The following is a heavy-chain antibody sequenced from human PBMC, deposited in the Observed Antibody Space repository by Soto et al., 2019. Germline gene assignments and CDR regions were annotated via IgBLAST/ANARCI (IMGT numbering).Heavy chain of an antibody. CDR2: ISGSGGST. Sequence: EVQLLESGGGLVQPGGSLRLSCAASGFTLSSYAMSWVRQALGKGLEWVSGISGSGGSTYYADSVKGRFTISRDISKNTLYLQMNSLRAEDTAVYYCAKDLTGDYSIYLDYWGQGTLVTVSS. CDR3: AKDLTGDYSIYLDY. CDR1: GFTLSSYA. V-gene: IGHV3-23*01. D-gene: IGHD4-17*01. J-gene: IGHJ4*02.